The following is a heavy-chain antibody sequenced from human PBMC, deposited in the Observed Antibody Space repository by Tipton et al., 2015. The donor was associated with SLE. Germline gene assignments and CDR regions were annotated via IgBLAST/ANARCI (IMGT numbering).Heavy chain of an antibody. CDR3: ARDRPYRGCPDDAFDI. V-gene: IGHV4-34*01. D-gene: IGHD1-26*01. Sequence: LRLSCAVYGGSFSGYYWSWIRQPPGKGLEWIGEINHSGSTNYNPSLKSRVTISVDTSKNQFSLKLSSVTAADTAVYYCARDRPYRGCPDDAFDIWGQGTMVTVSS. CDR1: GGSFSGYY. J-gene: IGHJ3*02. CDR2: INHSGST.